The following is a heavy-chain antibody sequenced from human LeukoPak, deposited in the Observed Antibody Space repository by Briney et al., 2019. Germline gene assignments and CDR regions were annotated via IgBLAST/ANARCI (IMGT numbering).Heavy chain of an antibody. CDR2: IKQDGSEK. D-gene: IGHD6-13*01. J-gene: IGHJ4*02. Sequence: GGSLRLSCAASGFTFSSYWMSWVRQAPGKGLKWVANIKQDGSEKYYVDSVKGRFTISRDNAKNSLYLQMNSLRAEDTAVYYCARIGSSSWLVFDYWGQGTLVTVSS. CDR1: GFTFSSYW. V-gene: IGHV3-7*03. CDR3: ARIGSSSWLVFDY.